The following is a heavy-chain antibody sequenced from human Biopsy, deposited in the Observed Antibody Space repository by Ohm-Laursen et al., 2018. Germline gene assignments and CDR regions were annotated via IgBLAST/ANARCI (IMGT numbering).Heavy chain of an antibody. CDR3: GRAVRNQLLYDP. J-gene: IGHJ5*02. CDR2: LNPVSGNT. CDR1: GYTFTIYD. D-gene: IGHD4-11*01. Sequence: ASVKASCKASGYTFTIYDITWVRQASGQGPEWKGWLNPVSGNTNFGQKFRGRVTVTSDTSISTAYMELSGLTSDDTSTYYCGRAVRNQLLYDPWGQGTLVTVTS. V-gene: IGHV1-8*01.